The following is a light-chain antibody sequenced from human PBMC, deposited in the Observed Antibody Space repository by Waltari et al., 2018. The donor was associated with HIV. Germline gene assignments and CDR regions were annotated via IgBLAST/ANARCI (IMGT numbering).Light chain of an antibody. CDR2: GTS. CDR3: QQYGISSGT. V-gene: IGKV3-20*01. J-gene: IGKJ1*01. Sequence: EIVLTQSPGTLSLSPGERATLSCRASQSVSISYLAWYQQKPGQAPRLLIYGTSTRATGIPDRFSGSGSGTDFTLTISRLEPEDFAVYYCQQYGISSGTFGQGTKVE. CDR1: QSVSISY.